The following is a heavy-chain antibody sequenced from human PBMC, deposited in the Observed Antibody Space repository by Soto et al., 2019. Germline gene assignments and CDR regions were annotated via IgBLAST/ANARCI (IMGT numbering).Heavy chain of an antibody. CDR2: ISSSSSYT. J-gene: IGHJ6*02. Sequence: KTGGSLRLSCAASGFTFSDYHMSWIRQAPGKGLEWVSYISSSSSYTDYADSVKGRFTISRDNAKNSLYLQMNSLRAEDTAVYYCARDYYDSSGYYPNSYYYGLDVWAQGTTVTASS. V-gene: IGHV3-11*06. D-gene: IGHD3-22*01. CDR3: ARDYYDSSGYYPNSYYYGLDV. CDR1: GFTFSDYH.